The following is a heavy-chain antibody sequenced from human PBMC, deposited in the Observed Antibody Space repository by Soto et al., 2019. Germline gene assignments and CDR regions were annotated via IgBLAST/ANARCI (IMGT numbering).Heavy chain of an antibody. J-gene: IGHJ6*02. D-gene: IGHD2-2*01. CDR2: IYYSGST. Sequence: PSETLSLTCTVSGGSISSGGYYWSWIRQHPGKGLEWIGYIYYSGSTYYNPSLKSRVTISVDTSKNQFSLKLSSVTAADTAVYYCARGGIGYCSSTSCWLADYYYGMDVWGQGTTVTVSS. CDR3: ARGGIGYCSSTSCWLADYYYGMDV. V-gene: IGHV4-31*03. CDR1: GGSISSGGYY.